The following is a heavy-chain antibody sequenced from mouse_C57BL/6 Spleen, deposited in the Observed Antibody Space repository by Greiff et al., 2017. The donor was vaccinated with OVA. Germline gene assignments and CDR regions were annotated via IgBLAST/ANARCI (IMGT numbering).Heavy chain of an antibody. Sequence: VQLQQPGAELVKPGASVKLSCKASGYTFTSYWMHWVKQRPGQGLEWIGMIHPNSGSTNYNEKFKSKATLTVDKSSSTAYMQLSSLTSEDSAVYYGARRYYGSSYLSYWYFDVWGTGTTVTVSS. J-gene: IGHJ1*03. CDR2: IHPNSGST. CDR1: GYTFTSYW. D-gene: IGHD1-1*01. CDR3: ARRYYGSSYLSYWYFDV. V-gene: IGHV1-64*01.